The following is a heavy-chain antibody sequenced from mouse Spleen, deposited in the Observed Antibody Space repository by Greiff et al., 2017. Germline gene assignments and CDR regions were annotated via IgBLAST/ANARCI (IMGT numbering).Heavy chain of an antibody. J-gene: IGHJ2*01. CDR3: TTPNYYGSSYLDY. V-gene: IGHV14-1*01. Sequence: VQLQQSGAELVRPGASVKLSCTASGFNIKDYYMHWVKQRPEQGLEWIGRIDPEDGDTEYAPKFQGKATMTADTSSNTAYLQLSSLTSEDTAVYYCTTPNYYGSSYLDYWGQGTTLTVSS. CDR2: IDPEDGDT. D-gene: IGHD1-1*01. CDR1: GFNIKDYY.